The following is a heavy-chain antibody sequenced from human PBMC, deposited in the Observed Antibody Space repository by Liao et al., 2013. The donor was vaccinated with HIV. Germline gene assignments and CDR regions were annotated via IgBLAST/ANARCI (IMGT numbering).Heavy chain of an antibody. D-gene: IGHD2-15*01. CDR2: IYTSGDS. J-gene: IGHJ6*03. V-gene: IGHV4-4*07. Sequence: QVLLQESGPRLVKPSETLSLSCTVPGGSIGSYYWNWVRQPAGKGLEWIRHIYTSGDSSYSPSLKSRVTMSVDTSKNQFSLKLTSVTAADTAVYYCARGGLRILAYYYYYMDVWGKGTTVTVSS. CDR3: ARGGLRILAYYYYYMDV. CDR1: GGSIGSYY.